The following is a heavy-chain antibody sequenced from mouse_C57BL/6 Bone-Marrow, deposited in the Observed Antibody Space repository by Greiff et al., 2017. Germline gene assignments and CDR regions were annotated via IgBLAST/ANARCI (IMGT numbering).Heavy chain of an antibody. D-gene: IGHD1-1*01. J-gene: IGHJ3*01. Sequence: EVQGVESGGGLVKPGGSLKLSCAASGFTFSSYAMCWVRQTPEKRLEWVATISDGGSYTYYPDNVKGRFTISRDNAKNNLYLQMSHLKSEDTAMYYCARDNYYGSSWGFAYWGQGTLVTVSA. CDR1: GFTFSSYA. V-gene: IGHV5-4*01. CDR2: ISDGGSYT. CDR3: ARDNYYGSSWGFAY.